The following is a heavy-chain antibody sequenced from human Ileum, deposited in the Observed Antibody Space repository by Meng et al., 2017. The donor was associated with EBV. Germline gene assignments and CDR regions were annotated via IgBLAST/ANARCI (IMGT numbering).Heavy chain of an antibody. V-gene: IGHV1-18*01. J-gene: IGHJ4*02. CDR3: ARAGNGGSYYFTY. CDR2: ISAYNGNT. D-gene: IGHD1-26*01. Sequence: QIQLGQFVRRGKEPGVSGKVSCKASGYTLSNYGISWLRQASGQGLEWMGWISAYNGNTNYAQNLQGRVTMTTDTSTGTAYMEVRSLRSDDTAVYYCARAGNGGSYYFTYWGQGTLVTVSS. CDR1: GYTLSNYG.